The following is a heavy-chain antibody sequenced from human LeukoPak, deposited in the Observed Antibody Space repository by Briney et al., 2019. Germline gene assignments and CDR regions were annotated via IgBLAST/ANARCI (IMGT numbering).Heavy chain of an antibody. CDR3: ARHGARGSGCLLDY. CDR1: GGSLSSSNYY. CDR2: IYYSGST. V-gene: IGHV4-39*01. J-gene: IGHJ4*02. D-gene: IGHD6-19*01. Sequence: SETLSLTCTVSGGSLSSSNYYWGWIRQPPGKGLEWIGNIYYSGSTYYNPSLKSRLTISVDTSKNQFSLKLSSVTAADTAVYYCARHGARGSGCLLDYWGQGTLVTVSS.